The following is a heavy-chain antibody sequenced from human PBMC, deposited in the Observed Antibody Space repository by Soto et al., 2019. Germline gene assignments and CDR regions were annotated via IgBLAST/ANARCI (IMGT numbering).Heavy chain of an antibody. J-gene: IGHJ4*02. Sequence: LSETLSPTSRGSGVAWTYGAYAWGWLRESRERGVEWLGYIGYIETTYYKPSFKSRLSLSIDRTRNQFSLSLSSMTAADKAGDYCARGGGYESFDFWGQGILVTVS. V-gene: IGHV4-30-2*06. CDR1: GVAWTYGAYA. D-gene: IGHD2-15*01. CDR3: ARGGGYESFDF. CDR2: IGYIETT.